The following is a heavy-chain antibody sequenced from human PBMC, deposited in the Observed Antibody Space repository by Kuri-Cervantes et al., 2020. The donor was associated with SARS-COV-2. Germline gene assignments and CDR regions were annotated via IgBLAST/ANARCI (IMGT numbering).Heavy chain of an antibody. J-gene: IGHJ2*01. V-gene: IGHV3-30*02. CDR1: GFTSSSYG. Sequence: GGSLRLSCAASGFTSSSYGMHWVRQAPGKGLEWVAFIRYDGSNKYYADSVKGRFTISRDNSKNTLYLQMNSLRAEDTAVYYCASRRGKEYSSSLGPWNFDLWGRGTLVTVSS. CDR3: ASRRGKEYSSSLGPWNFDL. D-gene: IGHD6-6*01. CDR2: IRYDGSNK.